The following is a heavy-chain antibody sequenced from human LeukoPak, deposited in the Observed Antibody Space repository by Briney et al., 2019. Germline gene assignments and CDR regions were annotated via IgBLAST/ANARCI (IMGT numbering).Heavy chain of an antibody. Sequence: GGSLRLSCAASGFTFSSYAMHWVRQAPGKRLEWVAVISYDGSNKYYADSVKGRFTISRDNSKNTLYLQMNSLRAEDTAVYYCARDGYSGDYYYGMDVWGQGTTVTVSS. J-gene: IGHJ6*02. D-gene: IGHD5-12*01. CDR2: ISYDGSNK. CDR3: ARDGYSGDYYYGMDV. V-gene: IGHV3-30-3*01. CDR1: GFTFSSYA.